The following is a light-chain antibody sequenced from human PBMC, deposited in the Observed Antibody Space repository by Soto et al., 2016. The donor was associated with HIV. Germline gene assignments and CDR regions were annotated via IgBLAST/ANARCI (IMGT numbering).Light chain of an antibody. Sequence: DIQLTQSPSSLSASIGGRVTITCRASQDIADYLAWFQHKPGKAPKSLIYAASNLQSGVPSKFSGSGSGTDFTLTISSLQPEDFATYYCLQYNSYPPTFGQGTKVEIK. V-gene: IGKV1-16*02. CDR1: QDIADY. CDR2: AAS. J-gene: IGKJ1*01. CDR3: LQYNSYPPT.